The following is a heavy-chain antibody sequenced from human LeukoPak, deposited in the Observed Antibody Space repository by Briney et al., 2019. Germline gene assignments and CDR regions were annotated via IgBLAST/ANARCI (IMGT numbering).Heavy chain of an antibody. D-gene: IGHD5-18*01. CDR3: ARARSSYGYGDAFDI. V-gene: IGHV3-53*05. Sequence: AGGSLRLSCAASGFTVSSNYMSWVRQAPGKGLEWVSIIYSGGSTFYADSVKGRFTISRDNAKNSLYLQMNSLRAEDTAVYYCARARSSYGYGDAFDIWGQETMVTVSS. J-gene: IGHJ3*02. CDR1: GFTVSSNY. CDR2: IYSGGST.